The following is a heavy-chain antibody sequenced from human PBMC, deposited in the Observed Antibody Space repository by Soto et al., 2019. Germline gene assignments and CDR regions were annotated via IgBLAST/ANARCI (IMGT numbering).Heavy chain of an antibody. CDR1: GFTLTKAS. J-gene: IGHJ3*02. D-gene: IGHD1-26*01. CDR2: IKSNADGGTT. V-gene: IGHV3-15*01. Sequence: GGSLRLSCAASGFTLTKASMSWVRQAPGKGLEWVGHIKSNADGGTTDYAAPVKGRFTISRDDSKNTLYLQMNSLKTEDTAVYYCTTPQVGATTSSAFDIWGQGTMVTVSS. CDR3: TTPQVGATTSSAFDI.